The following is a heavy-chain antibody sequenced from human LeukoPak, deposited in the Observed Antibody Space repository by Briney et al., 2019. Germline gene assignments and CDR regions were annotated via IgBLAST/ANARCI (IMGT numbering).Heavy chain of an antibody. CDR3: ATNSKRGYWDYIPSDY. Sequence: ASVKVSCKVSGYTLTELSMHWVRQAPGKGLEWMGGFDPEDGETIYAQKFQGRVTMTEDTSTDTAYMELSSLRSEDTAVYYCATNSKRGYWDYIPSDYWGQGTLVTVSS. CDR2: FDPEDGET. D-gene: IGHD4-4*01. J-gene: IGHJ4*02. V-gene: IGHV1-24*01. CDR1: GYTLTELS.